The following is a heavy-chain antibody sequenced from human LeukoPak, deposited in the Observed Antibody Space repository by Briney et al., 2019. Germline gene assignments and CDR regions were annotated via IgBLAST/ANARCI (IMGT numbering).Heavy chain of an antibody. CDR2: IYPGVSDT. D-gene: IGHD6-19*01. CDR3: ARISSGWYTLFDY. CDR1: GYSFTSYW. V-gene: IGHV5-51*01. Sequence: GESLQISCKGSGYSFTSYWIGWVRQLPGKGLEWMGIIYPGVSDTRYSPSFQGQVTISADKSISTAYLQWSSLKASDTAMYYCARISSGWYTLFDYWGQGTLVTVSS. J-gene: IGHJ4*02.